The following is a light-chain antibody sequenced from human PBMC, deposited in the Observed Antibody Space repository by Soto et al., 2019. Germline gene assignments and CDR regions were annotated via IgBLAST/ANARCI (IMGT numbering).Light chain of an antibody. V-gene: IGKV1-39*01. CDR3: QQSYSTPLWT. CDR2: ASS. CDR1: QSISSN. J-gene: IGKJ1*01. Sequence: DIQMTQSPSSLSASVRDRVTITCRASQSISSNLNWHQQKPGKAPKLLIYASSSLQSGVPPRFSGSGSGTEFTLTISSLQPEDFATYCWQQSYSTPLWTFGQGTMVEIK.